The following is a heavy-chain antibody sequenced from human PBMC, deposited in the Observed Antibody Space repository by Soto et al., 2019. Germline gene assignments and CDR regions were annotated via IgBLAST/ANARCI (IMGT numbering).Heavy chain of an antibody. Sequence: HPGGSLRLSCAASGFIFNDYAMSWVRQAPGEGPEWISAISDSGGHTHYADSVKGRFAISRDNSKNSLYLQMNSLRAEDTAVYYCARSGLGEWYFDLWGRGTLITVSS. CDR1: GFIFNDYA. CDR3: ARSGLGEWYFDL. J-gene: IGHJ2*01. V-gene: IGHV3-23*01. CDR2: ISDSGGHT. D-gene: IGHD1-26*01.